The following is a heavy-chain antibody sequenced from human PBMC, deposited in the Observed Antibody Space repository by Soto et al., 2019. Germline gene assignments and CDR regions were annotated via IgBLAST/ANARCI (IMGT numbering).Heavy chain of an antibody. Sequence: EVQLVESGGALVQPGGSLRLSCVASGFAVSSNYMTWVRQAPGKGLEWVSVIHSGGDTHYADSVRGRFTISRDNSKNTLYLQMNSLRAEDTAVYYCARSRTGTTYGGMDVWGQGTTVTVSS. CDR2: IHSGGDT. D-gene: IGHD1-7*01. CDR1: GFAVSSNY. J-gene: IGHJ6*02. CDR3: ARSRTGTTYGGMDV. V-gene: IGHV3-66*01.